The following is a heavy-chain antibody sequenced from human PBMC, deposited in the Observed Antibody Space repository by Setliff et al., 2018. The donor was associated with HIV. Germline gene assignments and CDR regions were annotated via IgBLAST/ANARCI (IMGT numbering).Heavy chain of an antibody. J-gene: IGHJ4*02. CDR3: AKTQTVITVYGPFDS. Sequence: GSLRLSCAASGFSFRSYAVSWVRQAPGKGLEWVSVISGSGDITYNRESVKGRFTVSRDNSNNTVYLQMNSLRAEDTAMYYCAKTQTVITVYGPFDSWGQGTPVTVSS. CDR2: ISGSGDIT. V-gene: IGHV3-23*01. CDR1: GFSFRSYA. D-gene: IGHD4-4*01.